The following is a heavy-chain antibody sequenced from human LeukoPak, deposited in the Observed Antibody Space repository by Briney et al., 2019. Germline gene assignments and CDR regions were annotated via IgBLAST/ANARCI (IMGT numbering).Heavy chain of an antibody. V-gene: IGHV3-30*02. CDR3: ARGGVPAARGYYFYMDV. D-gene: IGHD2-2*01. CDR2: IRFDGSIK. CDR1: GFTFSSYG. Sequence: PGGSLRLSCAASGFTFSSYGMHWVRQAPGKGLEWVAFIRFDGSIKYYADSVKGRFTISRDNAKNSLYLQMNSLRAEDTAVYYCARGGVPAARGYYFYMDVWGKGTTVTVSS. J-gene: IGHJ6*03.